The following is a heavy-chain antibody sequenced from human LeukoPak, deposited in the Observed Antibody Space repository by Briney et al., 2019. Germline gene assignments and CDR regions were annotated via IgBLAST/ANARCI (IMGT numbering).Heavy chain of an antibody. CDR3: ARGLRYYDILTGYYTYYFDY. Sequence: SETLSLTCAVYGGSFSGYYWSWIRQPPGKWMEWIGEINHSGSTNYNPSLKSRVTISVDTSKNQFSLKLSSVTAADTAVYYCARGLRYYDILTGYYTYYFDYWGQGTLVTVSS. D-gene: IGHD3-9*01. V-gene: IGHV4-34*01. J-gene: IGHJ4*02. CDR2: INHSGST. CDR1: GGSFSGYY.